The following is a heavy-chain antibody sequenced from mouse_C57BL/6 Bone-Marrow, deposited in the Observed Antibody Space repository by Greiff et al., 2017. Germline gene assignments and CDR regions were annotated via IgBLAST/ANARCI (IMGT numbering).Heavy chain of an antibody. D-gene: IGHD4-1*01. CDR1: ESTFSSYG. Sequence: DVKLVESGGALLKPGGSLKLPCAASESTFSSYGMSWVRRTPNKSLEWVATISSGGSYTYYPESLKGRFTFSRDNAKNTLYLQMSSLKSEDTAMYYCARHRTGFDYWGQGTTLTVSS. V-gene: IGHV5-6*02. CDR3: ARHRTGFDY. J-gene: IGHJ2*01. CDR2: ISSGGSYT.